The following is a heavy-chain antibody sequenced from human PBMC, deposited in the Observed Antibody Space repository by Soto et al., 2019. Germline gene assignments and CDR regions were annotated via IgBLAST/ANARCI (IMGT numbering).Heavy chain of an antibody. V-gene: IGHV3-30*18. CDR1: GFPFYNYG. D-gene: IGHD3-22*01. CDR2: ISFDGTTK. Sequence: GGSLRLSCAGSGFPFYNYGINWVRQAPGKGLEWVAIISFDGTTKVYADSVKGRFTISRDNSKNTVFLQMNGLRVEDTAVYYCAKDATYYYNTLLRAYFDSWGQGTPVTVAS. CDR3: AKDATYYYNTLLRAYFDS. J-gene: IGHJ4*02.